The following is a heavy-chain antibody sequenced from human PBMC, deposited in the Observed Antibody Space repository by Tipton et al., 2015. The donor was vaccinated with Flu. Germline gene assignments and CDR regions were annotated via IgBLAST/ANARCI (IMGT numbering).Heavy chain of an antibody. Sequence: TLSLTCSISGGFITSGSYYWSWIRQSAGRGLEWIGRIYTTGSVNYNPSLRGRVTIAGDTSRNHFSLQLTSVTAADTAVYFCARSPSYSGSGIYPYYFDDWGQETLVTVAS. CDR1: GGFITSGSYY. D-gene: IGHD3-10*01. J-gene: IGHJ4*02. V-gene: IGHV4-61*02. CDR3: ARSPSYSGSGIYPYYFDD. CDR2: IYTTGSV.